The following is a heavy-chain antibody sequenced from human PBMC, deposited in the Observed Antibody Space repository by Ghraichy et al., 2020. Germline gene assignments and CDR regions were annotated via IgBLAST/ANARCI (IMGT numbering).Heavy chain of an antibody. V-gene: IGHV4-34*01. Sequence: SETLSLTCAVYGGSFSGYYWSWIRQPPGKGLEWIGEINHSGSTNYNPSLKSRVTISVDTSKNQFSLKLSSVTAADTAVYYCARGGRKGYCSGGSCYGRYYYYMDVWGKGTTVTVSS. CDR1: GGSFSGYY. CDR2: INHSGST. CDR3: ARGGRKGYCSGGSCYGRYYYYMDV. D-gene: IGHD2-15*01. J-gene: IGHJ6*03.